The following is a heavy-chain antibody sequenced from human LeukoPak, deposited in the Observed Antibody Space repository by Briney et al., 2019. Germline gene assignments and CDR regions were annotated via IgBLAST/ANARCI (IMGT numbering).Heavy chain of an antibody. J-gene: IGHJ4*02. D-gene: IGHD3-3*01. CDR1: GFTVSSNY. V-gene: IGHV3-53*01. CDR3: ARVPPPRFLEWLPYFDY. Sequence: GGSLRLSCAASGFTVSSNYMSWVRQAPGKGLEWVSVIYSGGSTYYADSMKGRFTISRDNSKNTLYLQMNSLRAEDTAVYYCARVPPPRFLEWLPYFDYWGQGTLVTVSS. CDR2: IYSGGST.